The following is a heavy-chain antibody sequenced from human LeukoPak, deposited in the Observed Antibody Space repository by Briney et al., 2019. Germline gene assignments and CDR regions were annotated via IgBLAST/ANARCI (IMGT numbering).Heavy chain of an antibody. Sequence: GGSLRLSCSVSGFTFSSYAMRWVRPAPGKGLAWVSAISGTGGSSYYADSVKGRFTVSRDSSKNTLYLQMNNLRAEDTAVYYCASVQLLKGVFDFWGQGTMVTVSS. V-gene: IGHV3-23*01. CDR1: GFTFSSYA. CDR2: ISGTGGSS. CDR3: ASVQLLKGVFDF. J-gene: IGHJ3*01. D-gene: IGHD2-21*01.